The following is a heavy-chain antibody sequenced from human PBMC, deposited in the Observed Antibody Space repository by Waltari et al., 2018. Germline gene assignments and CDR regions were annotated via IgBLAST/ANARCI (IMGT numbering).Heavy chain of an antibody. CDR2: INPNSGNT. CDR1: GYTFTSYD. D-gene: IGHD6-19*01. Sequence: QVQLVQSGAEVKKPGASVKVSCKASGYTFTSYDINWVRQANGQGLEWMGGINPNSGNTGYAQKVQGRVTMTRNTSISTAYMELSSLRSEDTAVYYCARRAVANDYWGQGTLVTVSS. J-gene: IGHJ4*02. CDR3: ARRAVANDY. V-gene: IGHV1-8*01.